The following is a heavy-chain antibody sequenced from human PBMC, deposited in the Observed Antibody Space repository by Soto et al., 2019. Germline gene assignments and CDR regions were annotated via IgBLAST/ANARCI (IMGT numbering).Heavy chain of an antibody. V-gene: IGHV3-33*01. CDR1: GFTFSSYG. J-gene: IGHJ4*02. CDR3: ARSRRVGSYFDY. Sequence: GGSLRLSCAASGFTFSSYGMHWVRQAPGKGLEWVAVIWYDGSNKYYADSVKGRFTISRDNSKNTLYLQMNSLRAEDTAVYYCARSRRVGSYFDYWGQGTLVTVSS. D-gene: IGHD3-10*01. CDR2: IWYDGSNK.